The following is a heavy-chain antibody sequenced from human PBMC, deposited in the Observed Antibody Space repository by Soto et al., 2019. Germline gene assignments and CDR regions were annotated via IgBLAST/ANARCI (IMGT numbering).Heavy chain of an antibody. V-gene: IGHV3-66*01. J-gene: IGHJ6*03. D-gene: IGHD1-7*01. Sequence: GGSLRLSCAASGFTVSSNYMSWVRQAPGKGLEWVSVIYSGGSTYYADSVKGRFTISRDNSKNTLYLQMNSLRAEDTAVYYCARVVTGTTNYYYYYMDVWGKGTTVTVSS. CDR2: IYSGGST. CDR3: ARVVTGTTNYYYYYMDV. CDR1: GFTVSSNY.